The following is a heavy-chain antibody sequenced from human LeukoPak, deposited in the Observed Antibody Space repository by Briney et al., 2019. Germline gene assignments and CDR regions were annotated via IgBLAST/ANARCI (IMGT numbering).Heavy chain of an antibody. V-gene: IGHV3-21*01. Sequence: GGSLRLSCAASGFTFSSYAMNWVRQAPGKGLEWVSSISSSNSHIYYADSVKGRFTISRDNAKNSLYLQMNSLRAEDTAVYYCVREHYYDTRGYYYIPLDYWGQGTLVTVSS. CDR2: ISSSNSHI. CDR3: VREHYYDTRGYYYIPLDY. CDR1: GFTFSSYA. J-gene: IGHJ4*02. D-gene: IGHD3-22*01.